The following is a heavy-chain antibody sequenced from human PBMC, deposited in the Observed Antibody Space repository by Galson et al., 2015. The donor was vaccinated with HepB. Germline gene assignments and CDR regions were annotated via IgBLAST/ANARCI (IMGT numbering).Heavy chain of an antibody. CDR2: ISYDGSNK. CDR1: GFTFSSYG. J-gene: IGHJ4*02. V-gene: IGHV3-30*18. D-gene: IGHD3-22*01. Sequence: SLRLSCAASGFTFSSYGMHWVRQAPGKGLEWVAVISYDGSNKYYADSVKGRFTTSRDNSKNTLYLQMNSLRAEDTAVYYCAKDPGSSGYYCHFDYWGQGTLVTVSS. CDR3: AKDPGSSGYYCHFDY.